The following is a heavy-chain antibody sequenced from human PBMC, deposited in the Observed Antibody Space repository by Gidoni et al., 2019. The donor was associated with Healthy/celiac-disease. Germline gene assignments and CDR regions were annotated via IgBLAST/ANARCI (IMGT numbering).Heavy chain of an antibody. CDR2: ISAYNGNT. Sequence: QVQLLHSGAEVKKPVSSVKVSCKASGSTFTSYGISWLRQAPGQGLEWMGWISAYNGNTNYAQKLQGRVTMTTDTSTSTAYMELRSLRSDDTAVYYCARAAIVVVVAPLDYWGQGTLVTVSS. D-gene: IGHD2-15*01. J-gene: IGHJ4*02. V-gene: IGHV1-18*01. CDR3: ARAAIVVVVAPLDY. CDR1: GSTFTSYG.